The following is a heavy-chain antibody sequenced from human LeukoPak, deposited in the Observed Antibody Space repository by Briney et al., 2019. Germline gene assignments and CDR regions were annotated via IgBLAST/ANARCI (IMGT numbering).Heavy chain of an antibody. Sequence: ASVKVSCKASGYIFSNYGITWVRQAPGHGLEWMGWISGHSGNTNYAQKFQDRATMTTDTSTSIAYMELRSLRFDDTAVYYCARDFAWGSGGAPIDDNWLDPWGQGILVTVSS. J-gene: IGHJ5*02. CDR1: GYIFSNYG. D-gene: IGHD7-27*01. V-gene: IGHV1-18*01. CDR2: ISGHSGNT. CDR3: ARDFAWGSGGAPIDDNWLDP.